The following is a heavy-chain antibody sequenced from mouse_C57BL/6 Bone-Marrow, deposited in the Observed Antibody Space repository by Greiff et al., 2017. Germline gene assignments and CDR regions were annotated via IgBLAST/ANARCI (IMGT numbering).Heavy chain of an antibody. J-gene: IGHJ1*03. Sequence: VHLVESGAELARPGASVKLSCKASGYTFTSYGISWVKQRTGQGLEWIGEIYPRSGNTYYNEKFKGKATLTADKSSSTAYMELRSLTSEDSAVYFCASSYWYFDVWGTGTTVTVSS. V-gene: IGHV1-81*01. CDR3: ASSYWYFDV. CDR2: IYPRSGNT. CDR1: GYTFTSYG.